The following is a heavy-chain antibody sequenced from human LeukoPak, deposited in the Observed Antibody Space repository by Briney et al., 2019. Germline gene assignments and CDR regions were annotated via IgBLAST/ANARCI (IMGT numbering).Heavy chain of an antibody. D-gene: IGHD1-26*01. J-gene: IGHJ4*02. Sequence: SETLSLTCAVYGGSFSGYYWSWIRQPPGKGLEWIGEINHSGSTNYNPSLKSRVTISVDTSKNQFSLKLSSVTAAVTAVYYCARLVGATSTFLDYWGQGTLVTVSS. CDR2: INHSGST. CDR1: GGSFSGYY. CDR3: ARLVGATSTFLDY. V-gene: IGHV4-34*01.